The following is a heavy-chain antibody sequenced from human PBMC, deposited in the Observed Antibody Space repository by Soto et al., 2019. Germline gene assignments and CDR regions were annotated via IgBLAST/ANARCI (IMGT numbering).Heavy chain of an antibody. Sequence: PGGSLRLSCAASGFTFSSYSMNWVRQAPGKGLEWVSYISSSSSTIYYADYVKGRFTISRDNAKNSLYLQMNSLRAEDTAVYYCVRSSPNTVVVPAETGDFDYWGQGPRVTVAS. CDR3: VRSSPNTVVVPAETGDFDY. J-gene: IGHJ4*02. V-gene: IGHV3-48*01. CDR1: GFTFSSYS. D-gene: IGHD2-2*01. CDR2: ISSSSSTI.